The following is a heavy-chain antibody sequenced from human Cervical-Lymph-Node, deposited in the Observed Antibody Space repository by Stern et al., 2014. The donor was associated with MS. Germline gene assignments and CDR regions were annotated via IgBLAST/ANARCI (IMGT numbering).Heavy chain of an antibody. J-gene: IGHJ3*02. CDR3: ASKI. Sequence: VQLVESGGGVVQPGRSLRLSCAASGFIFSNYAMHWVRQPPGEGLEWVAVVSSDGANTYFADSVKGRFTISRDNSKNTLYLQMNSLKIEDTAIYYCASKIWGQGTMVTVSS. CDR1: GFIFSNYA. CDR2: VSSDGANT. V-gene: IGHV3-30*01.